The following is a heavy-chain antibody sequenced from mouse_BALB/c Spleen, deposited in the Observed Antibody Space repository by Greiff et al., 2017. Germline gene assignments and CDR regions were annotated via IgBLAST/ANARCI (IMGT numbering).Heavy chain of an antibody. V-gene: IGHV14-4*02. CDR2: IDPENGDT. CDR3: NARDGYYGVFFDY. J-gene: IGHJ2*01. D-gene: IGHD2-3*01. CDR1: GFNIKDYY. Sequence: EVKLQQSGAELVRSGASVKLSCTASGFNIKDYYMHWVKQRPEQGLEWIGLIDPENGDTEYAPKFQGKATMTADTSSNTAYLQLSSLTSEDTAVYYCNARDGYYGVFFDYWGQGTTLTVSS.